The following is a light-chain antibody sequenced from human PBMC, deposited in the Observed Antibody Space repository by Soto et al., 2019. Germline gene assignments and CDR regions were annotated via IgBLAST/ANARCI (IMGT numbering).Light chain of an antibody. CDR3: QHFGASPPGS. CDR1: HSFSSSL. CDR2: GTS. V-gene: IGKV3-20*01. Sequence: EIVLSQSPGTLSSSPGERITLSCRASHSFSSSLLAWYKQKPGQAPRLLIYGTSTRATGIPDRFSGSGSSTDFTLTISRLEPEDFAGYYCQHFGASPPGSFGGGTRVQIK. J-gene: IGKJ4*01.